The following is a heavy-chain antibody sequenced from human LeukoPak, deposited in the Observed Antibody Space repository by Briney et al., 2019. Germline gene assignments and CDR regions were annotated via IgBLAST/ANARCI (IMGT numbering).Heavy chain of an antibody. D-gene: IGHD3-10*01. Sequence: PSESLSLTCTVSNGSISSYHWSWVRQPPGKGLEWIGYILTSGTTNYNPSLKSRLTISVDTSKNRFTLKLSSVTAADTAVYYCARLRVSGSYLYYFDYWGQGTLVTVSS. CDR3: ARLRVSGSYLYYFDY. CDR2: ILTSGTT. CDR1: NGSISSYH. V-gene: IGHV4-4*09. J-gene: IGHJ4*02.